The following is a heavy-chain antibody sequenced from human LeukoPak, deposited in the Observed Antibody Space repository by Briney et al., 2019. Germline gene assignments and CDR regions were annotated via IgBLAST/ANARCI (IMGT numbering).Heavy chain of an antibody. D-gene: IGHD2-2*01. CDR3: ARVVGYCSSTSCFNWFDP. V-gene: IGHV3-74*01. J-gene: IGHJ5*02. Sequence: PGGSLRLSCAASGFTFSSYWMHWVRQAPGKGLVWVSRINSDGSSTSYADSVKGRFTISRDNAKNTLYLQMNSLRAVDTAVYYCARVVGYCSSTSCFNWFDPWGQGTLVTVSS. CDR2: INSDGSST. CDR1: GFTFSSYW.